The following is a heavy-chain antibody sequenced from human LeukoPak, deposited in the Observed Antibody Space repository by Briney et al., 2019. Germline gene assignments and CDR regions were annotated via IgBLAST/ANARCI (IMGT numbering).Heavy chain of an antibody. Sequence: GGSLRLSRAASEFTFDDYAMHWVRQAAGKGLEWVSGIHWNSGTMGYADSVKGRFTTSRDNAKNSLSLQMNSLRPEDTALYYCAKTRSRSGWVNFVYWRQGSLVAVSS. V-gene: IGHV3-9*01. CDR3: AKTRSRSGWVNFVY. CDR2: IHWNSGTM. D-gene: IGHD3-9*01. J-gene: IGHJ4*02. CDR1: EFTFDDYA.